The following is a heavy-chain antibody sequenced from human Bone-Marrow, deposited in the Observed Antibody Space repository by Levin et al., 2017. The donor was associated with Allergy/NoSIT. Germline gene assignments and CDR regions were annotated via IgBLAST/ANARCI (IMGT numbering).Heavy chain of an antibody. Sequence: GESLKISCGASGYTFTRYGISWVRQAPGQGLEWIGWISTYSGNTNYAQKYQDRVIMTKDTSTDTAYLEIRSLRSDDTAVYYCARDPKSCGGGSCFSPHFSYFYMDVWGKGTTVIVSS. J-gene: IGHJ6*03. CDR2: ISTYSGNT. CDR1: GYTFTRYG. CDR3: ARDPKSCGGGSCFSPHFSYFYMDV. V-gene: IGHV1-18*01. D-gene: IGHD2-21*01.